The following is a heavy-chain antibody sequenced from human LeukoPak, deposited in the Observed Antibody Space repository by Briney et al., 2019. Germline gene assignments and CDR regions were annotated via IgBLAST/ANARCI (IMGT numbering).Heavy chain of an antibody. CDR2: MYYSGST. J-gene: IGHJ4*02. CDR3: ARLVVNHTFDY. D-gene: IGHD2-15*01. V-gene: IGHV4-39*07. Sequence: SETLSLTCTVSGGSISSSTYSWNWVRPPPGKGLEWIGTMYYSGSTNYNPSLKSRVTIAVDTSKNQFSLKLSSVTAADTAVYYCARLVVNHTFDYWGQGTLVTVSS. CDR1: GGSISSSTYS.